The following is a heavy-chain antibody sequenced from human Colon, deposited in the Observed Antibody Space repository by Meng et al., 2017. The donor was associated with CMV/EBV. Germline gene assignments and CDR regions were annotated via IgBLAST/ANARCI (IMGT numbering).Heavy chain of an antibody. D-gene: IGHD2-15*01. V-gene: IGHV1-8*01. CDR1: GYPFTNYD. CDR3: AVIVPATDYSYGTDV. J-gene: IGHJ6*02. CDR2: MNPNSGET. Sequence: SGYPFTNYDINWVRQATGQGLEWMGWMNPNSGETGFAQKFQGRITMTRDTSISTDYLEMSTLKSEDTALYFCAVIVPATDYSYGTDVWGQGTTVTVSS.